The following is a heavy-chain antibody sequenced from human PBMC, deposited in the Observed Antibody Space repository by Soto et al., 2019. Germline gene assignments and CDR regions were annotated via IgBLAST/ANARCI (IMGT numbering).Heavy chain of an antibody. CDR3: ARDNCSGGSCPYDY. D-gene: IGHD2-15*01. Sequence: QVQLVQSGAEVKKPGSSVKVSCKASGGTFSSYTISWVRQAPGQGLEWMGRIIPILGIANYAQKFQGRVTITADKSTSTAYRELSSLRSEDTAVYYCARDNCSGGSCPYDYWGQGTLVTVSS. V-gene: IGHV1-69*08. CDR2: IIPILGIA. CDR1: GGTFSSYT. J-gene: IGHJ4*02.